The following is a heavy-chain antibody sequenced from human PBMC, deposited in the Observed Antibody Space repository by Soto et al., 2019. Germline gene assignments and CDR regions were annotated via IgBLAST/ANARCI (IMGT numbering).Heavy chain of an antibody. CDR2: IYWDDDK. CDR3: AHSIGYTPRHWYFDL. J-gene: IGHJ2*01. D-gene: IGHD5-18*01. CDR1: GFSLSTSGVG. Sequence: QITLKESGPTLVKPTQTLTLTCTFSGFSLSTSGVGVGWIRQPPGKALEWLALIYWDDDKRYSPSLKSRLTITKDTSKNQVVLTITNMDPVDTATYYCAHSIGYTPRHWYFDLWGRGTLVTVSS. V-gene: IGHV2-5*02.